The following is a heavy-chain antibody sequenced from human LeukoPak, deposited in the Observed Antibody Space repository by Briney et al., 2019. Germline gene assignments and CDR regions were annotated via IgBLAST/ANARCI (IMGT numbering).Heavy chain of an antibody. CDR3: ARDRPYYYDSSGYHDAFDI. CDR2: ISAYNGNT. V-gene: IGHV1-18*01. D-gene: IGHD3-22*01. CDR1: GYTFTSYG. Sequence: GASVKVSCKASGYTFTSYGMSWVRQAPGQGLEWMGWISAYNGNTNYAQKLQGRVTMTTDTSTSTAYMELRSLRSDDTAVYYCARDRPYYYDSSGYHDAFDIWGQGTMVTVSS. J-gene: IGHJ3*02.